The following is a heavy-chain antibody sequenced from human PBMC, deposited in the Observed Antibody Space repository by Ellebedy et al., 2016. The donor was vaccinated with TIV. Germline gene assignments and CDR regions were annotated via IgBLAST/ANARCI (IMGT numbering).Heavy chain of an antibody. D-gene: IGHD5-12*01. CDR2: ISSSSSPI. V-gene: IGHV3-48*02. Sequence: PGGSLRLSCAASGFTFSSYNMNWVRQAPGKGLEWVSYISSSSSPIYYADSVKGPFTISRDNAKNSLCLQMNSLRDEDTAVYYCARGDDLAYWGQGTLVTVSS. CDR3: ARGDDLAY. CDR1: GFTFSSYN. J-gene: IGHJ4*02.